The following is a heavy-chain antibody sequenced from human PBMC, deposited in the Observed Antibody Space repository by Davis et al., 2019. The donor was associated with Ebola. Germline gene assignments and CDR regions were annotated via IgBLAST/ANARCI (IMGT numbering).Heavy chain of an antibody. Sequence: SLKISCAASGFTFEVYAMHWVRQTPGKGLEWVSGVSWHSGSIGYADSVKGRFTISRDNAKNSLYLQMNSLRAEDTAVYYCARGPGTTTLDYWGQGTLVTVSS. CDR2: VSWHSGSI. V-gene: IGHV3-9*01. J-gene: IGHJ4*02. CDR1: GFTFEVYA. CDR3: ARGPGTTTLDY. D-gene: IGHD1-7*01.